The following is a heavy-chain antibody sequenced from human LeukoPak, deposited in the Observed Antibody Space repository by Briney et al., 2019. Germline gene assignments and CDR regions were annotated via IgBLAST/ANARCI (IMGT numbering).Heavy chain of an antibody. CDR3: TRGRGMDV. V-gene: IGHV3-7*01. Sequence: GGSLRLSCAASGFTFSNYWMNWVRQAPGKGLECVANIKQDGSEKYYVDSVKGRFTISRDNAKNSLYLQMNSLRAEDTAVYYRTRGRGMDVWGQGTTVTVFS. CDR2: IKQDGSEK. J-gene: IGHJ6*02. CDR1: GFTFSNYW.